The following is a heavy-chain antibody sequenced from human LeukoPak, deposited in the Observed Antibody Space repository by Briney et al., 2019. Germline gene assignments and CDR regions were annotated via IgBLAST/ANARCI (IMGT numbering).Heavy chain of an antibody. CDR3: ARQSRDGSKTRGYYFDY. Sequence: VESLKISCQVSGYIFVNYLIGWVRQMPRKGLESMGMIYPAGSDTTYSPSFQGQVTISADKSISTVYLQWSSLKASDTAMYYCARQSRDGSKTRGYYFDYWGQGTLVTVSS. D-gene: IGHD3-10*01. J-gene: IGHJ4*02. CDR1: GYIFVNYL. CDR2: IYPAGSDT. V-gene: IGHV5-51*01.